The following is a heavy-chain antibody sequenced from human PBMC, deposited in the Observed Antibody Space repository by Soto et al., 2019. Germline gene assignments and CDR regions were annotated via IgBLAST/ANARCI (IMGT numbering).Heavy chain of an antibody. V-gene: IGHV4-59*01. CDR2: IYYSGST. J-gene: IGHJ6*02. Sequence: SETLSLTCTVSGGSISSYYWSWIRKHPGKGLEWIGYIYYSGSTNYNPSLKSRVTISVDTSKNQFSLKLSSVTAADTAVYYCARDNNFWSGYYTGIRGVYYYGMDVWGQGTTVTVSS. CDR3: ARDNNFWSGYYTGIRGVYYYGMDV. D-gene: IGHD3-3*01. CDR1: GGSISSYY.